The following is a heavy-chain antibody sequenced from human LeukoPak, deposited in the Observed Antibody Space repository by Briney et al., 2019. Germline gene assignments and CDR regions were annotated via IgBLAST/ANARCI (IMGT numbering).Heavy chain of an antibody. CDR1: GFSFSGSW. CDR2: MNPDGSTI. V-gene: IGHV3-7*01. J-gene: IGHJ3*02. Sequence: GGSLRLSCTASGFSFSGSWMSWVRQLPGRGLEWLADMNPDGSTIVYVDSVKGRFTISRNNAKNSVYLQMDGLRAEDTAVYYCARDPLNGALDIWGQGTLVTVSS. CDR3: ARDPLNGALDI.